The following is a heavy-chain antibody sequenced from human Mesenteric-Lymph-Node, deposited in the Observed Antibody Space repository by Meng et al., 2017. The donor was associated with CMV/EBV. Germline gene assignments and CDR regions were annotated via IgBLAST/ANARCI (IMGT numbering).Heavy chain of an antibody. CDR3: ARVEFYSLSPFFDS. V-gene: IGHV3-23*01. Sequence: GESLKISCVASGFTFSNYVMTWVRQAPGKGLEWVSGMSGRSGTTYYADSVKGRFIISRDNSKNMLFLQMNSLRPEDTAIYYCARVEFYSLSPFFDSWGQGTLVTVSS. J-gene: IGHJ4*02. CDR1: GFTFSNYV. D-gene: IGHD6-13*01. CDR2: MSGRSGTT.